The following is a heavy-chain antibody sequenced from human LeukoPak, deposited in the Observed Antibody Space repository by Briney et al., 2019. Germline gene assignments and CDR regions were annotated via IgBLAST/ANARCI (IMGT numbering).Heavy chain of an antibody. J-gene: IGHJ4*02. CDR1: RFFFSSYA. CDR3: ARCRENDFWSGSPVDY. D-gene: IGHD3-3*01. Sequence: PGGSLRLSWAASRFFFSSYAMHWGRQAPGKGLEWLAVISSDGTNKYYADSVKGRFTISRDNSKNTLYLQMNSLRVEDTAVYYCARCRENDFWSGSPVDYWGQGTLVTVSS. V-gene: IGHV3-30-3*01. CDR2: ISSDGTNK.